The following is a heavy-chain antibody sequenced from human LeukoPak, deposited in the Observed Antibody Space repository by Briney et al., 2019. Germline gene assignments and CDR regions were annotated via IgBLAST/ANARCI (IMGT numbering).Heavy chain of an antibody. CDR3: GRTAGSYDYYYYMDV. Sequence: SETLSLTCTVSGVSISSYYWSCIRQPPWKRLECVGYIYYSVGTNYNPFLKSRVTISVDTSKNQFSLKLSSVTTADTAVYFCGRTAGSYDYYYYMDVWGKGTTVTVSS. CDR2: IYYSVGT. D-gene: IGHD3-16*01. J-gene: IGHJ6*03. V-gene: IGHV4-59*01. CDR1: GVSISSYY.